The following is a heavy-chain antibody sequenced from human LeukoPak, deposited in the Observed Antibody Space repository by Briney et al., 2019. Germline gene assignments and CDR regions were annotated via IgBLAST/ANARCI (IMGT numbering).Heavy chain of an antibody. J-gene: IGHJ6*03. CDR3: ATSSGWSPYYYYMDV. Sequence: SETLSLTCSVSGDSISSSSYYWGWIRQPPGKGLEWIGNIYYGENTYYNPSLKSRVTISIDTSNNQFYLKLSSLTAADTAVYYCATSSGWSPYYYYMDVWGKGTTVTISS. V-gene: IGHV4-39*01. CDR2: IYYGENT. D-gene: IGHD6-19*01. CDR1: GDSISSSSYY.